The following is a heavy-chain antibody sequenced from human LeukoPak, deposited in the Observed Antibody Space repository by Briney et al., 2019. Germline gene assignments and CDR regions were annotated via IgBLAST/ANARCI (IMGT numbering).Heavy chain of an antibody. D-gene: IGHD3-9*01. J-gene: IGHJ4*02. V-gene: IGHV3-21*01. CDR3: ARCLEGGDILTGSGY. Sequence: GVSLRLSCAASGFTFSSYSMNWVRQPPGKGLEWVSSIRTSSSYIYYAGSVKGRFTISRDNTKNSLYLQMNSLRAEDTAVYYCARCLEGGDILTGSGYWGQGTLVTVSS. CDR1: GFTFSSYS. CDR2: IRTSSSYI.